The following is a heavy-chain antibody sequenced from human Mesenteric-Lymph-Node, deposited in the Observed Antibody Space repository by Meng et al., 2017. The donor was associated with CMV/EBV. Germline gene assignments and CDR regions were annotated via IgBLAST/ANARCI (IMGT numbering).Heavy chain of an antibody. J-gene: IGHJ4*02. Sequence: GGPLRLSCAASGFTFSSYSMNWVRQAPGKGLEWVSYISSSSSTIYYADSVKGRFTISRDNAKNSLYLQMNSLRAEDTAVYYCARGRYFDKFDYWGQGTLVTVSS. V-gene: IGHV3-48*04. CDR2: ISSSSSTI. CDR1: GFTFSSYS. D-gene: IGHD3-9*01. CDR3: ARGRYFDKFDY.